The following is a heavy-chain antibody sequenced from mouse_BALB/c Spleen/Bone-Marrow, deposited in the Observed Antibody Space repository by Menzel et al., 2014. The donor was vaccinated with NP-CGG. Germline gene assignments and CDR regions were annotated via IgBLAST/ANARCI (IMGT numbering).Heavy chain of an antibody. CDR1: GFSLTDYG. Sequence: QVQLQQSGPGLVAPSQSLSITCTVSGFSLTDYGVSWIRQPPEKGLEWLGVIWGGGITYYNSALKSSLTISKDNSKSQVFLKMNSLQTDDTAMYYCAKLGGYFDYWGQGTTLTVSS. V-gene: IGHV2-6-5*01. CDR3: AKLGGYFDY. J-gene: IGHJ2*01. CDR2: IWGGGIT. D-gene: IGHD4-1*01.